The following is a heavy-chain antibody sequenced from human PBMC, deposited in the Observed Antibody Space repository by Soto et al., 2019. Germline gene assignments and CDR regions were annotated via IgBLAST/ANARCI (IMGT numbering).Heavy chain of an antibody. V-gene: IGHV3-53*01. Sequence: EVQLVESGGGLIQPGGSLRLSCAASGFTVSSNYMSWVRQAPGKGLEWVSVIYSGGSTYYADSVKGRFTISRDNSKNSLYLQMNRLRAEDTAMYYCARDRVESGYPEYFQLWGQGTLVTVSS. CDR3: ARDRVESGYPEYFQL. CDR1: GFTVSSNY. J-gene: IGHJ1*01. CDR2: IYSGGST. D-gene: IGHD3-22*01.